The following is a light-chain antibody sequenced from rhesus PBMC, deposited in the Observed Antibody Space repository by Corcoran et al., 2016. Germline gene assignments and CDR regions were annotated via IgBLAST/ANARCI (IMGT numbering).Light chain of an antibody. CDR1: QGISRY. Sequence: DIQMTQSPSSLSESVGDTVTITCRASQGISRYLNWFQQKPGQAPKLLVYDAFRLESGVPSRFSGIGCGTAFTLTLSSLQPEDFAAYYFLPHSSYPFTFGPRAKLDIK. J-gene: IGKJ3*01. V-gene: IGKV1-28*03. CDR3: LPHSSYPFT. CDR2: DAF.